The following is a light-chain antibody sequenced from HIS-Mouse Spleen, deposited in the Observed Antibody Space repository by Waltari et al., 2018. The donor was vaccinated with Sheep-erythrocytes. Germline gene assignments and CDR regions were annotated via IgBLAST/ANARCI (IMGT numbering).Light chain of an antibody. CDR1: SSDVGGYNY. V-gene: IGLV2-14*03. CDR3: SSYTSSSTYV. CDR2: DVS. J-gene: IGLJ1*01. Sequence: QSALTQPASVSGSPGQSITISCTGTSSDVGGYNYVSGYQQHPGKAPKLMIYDVSNRPSRVSNRFSGSKSGNTASLTISGLQAEDEADYYCSSYTSSSTYVFGTGTKVTVL.